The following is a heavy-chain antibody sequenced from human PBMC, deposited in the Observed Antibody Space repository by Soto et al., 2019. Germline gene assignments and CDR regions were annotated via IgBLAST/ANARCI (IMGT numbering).Heavy chain of an antibody. D-gene: IGHD2-2*01. CDR2: IYYSGST. CDR1: GGSISSGDYY. Sequence: SETLSLTCTVSGGSISSGDYYWSWIRRPPGKGLEWIGYIYYSGSTYYNPSLKSRVTISVDTSKNQFSLKLSSVTAADTAVYYCARAKLVVVPAAIGEVGNWGQGTLVTVSS. CDR3: ARAKLVVVPAAIGEVGN. J-gene: IGHJ4*02. V-gene: IGHV4-30-4*01.